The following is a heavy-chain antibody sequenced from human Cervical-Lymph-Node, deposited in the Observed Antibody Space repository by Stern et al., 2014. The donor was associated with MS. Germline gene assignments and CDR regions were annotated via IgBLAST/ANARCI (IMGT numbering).Heavy chain of an antibody. Sequence: QVQLVESGGGVVQPGRSLRLSCAASGFSVSGHSMHWVRQAPGKGLEWVTYISYDGSKKKYADSVRGRFTISRDTSTNTLDLQMNSLRVEDTALYYCAREDYRNYSPYIDYWGQGTRVTVSS. CDR3: AREDYRNYSPYIDY. V-gene: IGHV3-30-3*01. CDR1: GFSVSGHS. CDR2: ISYDGSKK. D-gene: IGHD4-11*01. J-gene: IGHJ4*02.